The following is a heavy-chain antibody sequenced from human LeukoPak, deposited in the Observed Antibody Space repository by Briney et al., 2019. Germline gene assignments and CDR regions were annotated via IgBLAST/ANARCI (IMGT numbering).Heavy chain of an antibody. D-gene: IGHD5-24*01. CDR2: INDGGDT. J-gene: IGHJ6*03. CDR1: GGSCSGYD. Sequence: SETVSLICGVYGGSCSGYDWSWFRQPPGKGLEWMGEINDGGDTNYNPSLKSRVTMSLDTSKNDFSLEVRSMTAADTAVYYCARGLGWKVATMGLFFMDVWGEGTTVTVSS. CDR3: ARGLGWKVATMGLFFMDV. V-gene: IGHV4-34*01.